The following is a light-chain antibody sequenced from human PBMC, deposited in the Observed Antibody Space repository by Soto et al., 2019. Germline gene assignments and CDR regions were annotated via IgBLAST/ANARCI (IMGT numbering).Light chain of an antibody. CDR3: QQYGTSPYT. CDR1: QSVSSSF. CDR2: GAS. Sequence: EIVLTQSPGTLSLSPGERATLSCRASQSVSSSFLAWYQQKPGQTPRLLIYGASNRATGIPDRFSGSGSGTDFTLTISRLGPEGFAVYYCQQYGTSPYTFGQGTKLEIK. V-gene: IGKV3-20*01. J-gene: IGKJ2*01.